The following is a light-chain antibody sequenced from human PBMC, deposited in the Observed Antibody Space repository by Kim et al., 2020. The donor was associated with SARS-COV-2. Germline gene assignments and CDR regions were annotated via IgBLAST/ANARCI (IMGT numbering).Light chain of an antibody. CDR2: YDS. J-gene: IGLJ3*02. Sequence: SYELTQPPSASVAPGKTARITCGGNNIGSKSVHWYQQKPGQAPVLVIYYDSDRPSGIPERFSGSNSGNTATLTISRVEAGDEADYYCQVWDSSSDRWVFGGGTQLTVL. CDR1: NIGSKS. V-gene: IGLV3-21*04. CDR3: QVWDSSSDRWV.